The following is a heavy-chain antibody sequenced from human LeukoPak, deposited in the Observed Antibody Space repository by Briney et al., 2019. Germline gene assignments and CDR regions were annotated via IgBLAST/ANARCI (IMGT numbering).Heavy chain of an antibody. J-gene: IGHJ4*02. CDR2: IYYSGSA. CDR1: GGSISGYY. CDR3: ARDRDSSGWFDY. V-gene: IGHV4-59*01. Sequence: SETLSLTCTVSGGSISGYYWGWIRQPPGKGLEWIGSIYYSGSANYNPSLKSRVTISVDTSTNQFSLKLSSVTAADTAVYYCARDRDSSGWFDYWGQGTLVTVSS. D-gene: IGHD6-19*01.